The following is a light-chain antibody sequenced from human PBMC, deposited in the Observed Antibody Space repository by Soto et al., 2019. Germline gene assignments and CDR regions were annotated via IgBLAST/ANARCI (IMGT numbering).Light chain of an antibody. V-gene: IGKV3-15*01. CDR1: QNVKIR. CDR3: QQYDEWPLT. J-gene: IGKJ4*01. CDR2: DAF. Sequence: EKVMTQSPATLSVSPGERATLSCRASQNVKIRLAWYQQKPGQTPRLLIYDAFTRAPGIPARFSGSASGTEFTATIISLQSEDFAVYYCQQYDEWPLTFDGGTKVEIK.